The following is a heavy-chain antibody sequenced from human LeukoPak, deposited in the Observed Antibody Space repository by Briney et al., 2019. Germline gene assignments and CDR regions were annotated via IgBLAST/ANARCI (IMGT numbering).Heavy chain of an antibody. V-gene: IGHV1-18*01. J-gene: IGHJ4*02. CDR1: GYTFTSYG. CDR3: AREPPSRIYGVRYFDY. D-gene: IGHD4-17*01. CDR2: ISAYNGNT. Sequence: ASVKVSCKASGYTFTSYGISWVRQAPGQGLEWMGWISAYNGNTNYAQKLQGRVTMTTDTSTSTAYMELRSLRSDDTAVYYCAREPPSRIYGVRYFDYWGQGTLVTVSS.